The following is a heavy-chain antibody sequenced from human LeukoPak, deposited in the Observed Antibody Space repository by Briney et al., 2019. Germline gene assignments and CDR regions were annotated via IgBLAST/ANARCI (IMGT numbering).Heavy chain of an antibody. Sequence: ASVKASCKASGYTFTNYDINWVRQATGQGPEWMGWMNPKSGNTGYAQKFQGRVTMTRNTSISTAYMELRSLRSDDTAVYYCARDQDIVVAVAALRQREMGGFDPWGQGTLVTVSS. CDR3: ARDQDIVVAVAALRQREMGGFDP. CDR1: GYTFTNYD. J-gene: IGHJ5*02. D-gene: IGHD2-15*01. V-gene: IGHV1-8*01. CDR2: MNPKSGNT.